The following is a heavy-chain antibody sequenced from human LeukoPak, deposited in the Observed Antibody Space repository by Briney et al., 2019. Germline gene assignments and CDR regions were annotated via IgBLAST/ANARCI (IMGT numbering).Heavy chain of an antibody. J-gene: IGHJ5*02. CDR1: GFSFSSYC. V-gene: IGHV3-11*03. D-gene: IGHD5-18*01. Sequence: SLRLTCAVSGFSFSSYCTHWIRQAPGKGLEWVSYISSSSSYTNYADSVKGRFTISRDNAKNSLYLQMNSLRAEDTAVYYCARPGYSEVWFDPWGQGTLVTVSS. CDR2: ISSSSSYT. CDR3: ARPGYSEVWFDP.